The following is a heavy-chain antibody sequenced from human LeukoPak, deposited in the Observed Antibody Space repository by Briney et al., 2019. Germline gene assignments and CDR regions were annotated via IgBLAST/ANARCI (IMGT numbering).Heavy chain of an antibody. D-gene: IGHD6-13*01. Sequence: TGGSLRLSCAASGFTFSSYAMSWVRQAPGEGLKWVSSISGGGGSTQYADSVKGRSSISRDNSSNTLYLQMNSLRADDTAVYYCAKPSSYSNSWYAFDYWGQGTLVTVSS. CDR2: ISGGGGST. V-gene: IGHV3-23*01. J-gene: IGHJ4*02. CDR3: AKPSSYSNSWYAFDY. CDR1: GFTFSSYA.